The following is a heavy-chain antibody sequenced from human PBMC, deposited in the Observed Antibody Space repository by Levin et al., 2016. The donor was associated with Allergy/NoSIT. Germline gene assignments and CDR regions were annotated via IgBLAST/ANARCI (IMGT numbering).Heavy chain of an antibody. V-gene: IGHV1-8*01. CDR1: GYTFTSYD. CDR2: MNPNSGNT. J-gene: IGHJ3*02. D-gene: IGHD5-12*01. Sequence: ASVKVSCKASGYTFTSYDINWVRQATGQGLEWMGWMNPNSGNTGYAQKFQGRVTMTRNTSISTAYMELSSLRSEDTAVYYCARGFVGYSGYADAFDIWGQGTMVTVSS. CDR3: ARGFVGYSGYADAFDI.